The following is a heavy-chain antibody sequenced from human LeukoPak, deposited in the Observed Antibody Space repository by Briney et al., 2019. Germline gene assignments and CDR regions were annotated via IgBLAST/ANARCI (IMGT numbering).Heavy chain of an antibody. CDR1: GGTFSSYA. V-gene: IGHV1-69*05. CDR2: IIPIFGTA. D-gene: IGHD3-22*01. Sequence: SVKVSFKASGGTFSSYAISWVRPAPGQGLEWMGGIIPIFGTANYAQKFQGRVTITTDESTSTAYMELSSLRSEDTAVYYCARFFGYYDSSATGWFDPWGQGTLVTVSS. CDR3: ARFFGYYDSSATGWFDP. J-gene: IGHJ5*02.